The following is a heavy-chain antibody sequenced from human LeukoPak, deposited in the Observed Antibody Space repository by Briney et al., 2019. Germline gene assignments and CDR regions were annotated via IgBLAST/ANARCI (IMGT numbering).Heavy chain of an antibody. CDR3: GKDYLYYYGSGSYYKPPDY. Sequence: GGSLRLSCAASGFTFSSYGMHWVRQAPGKGLEWVAVISYDGSNKYYADSVKGRFTISRDNSKNTLYLQMNSLRAEDTAVYYCGKDYLYYYGSGSYYKPPDYWGQGTLVTVSS. CDR1: GFTFSSYG. D-gene: IGHD3-10*01. CDR2: ISYDGSNK. J-gene: IGHJ4*02. V-gene: IGHV3-30*18.